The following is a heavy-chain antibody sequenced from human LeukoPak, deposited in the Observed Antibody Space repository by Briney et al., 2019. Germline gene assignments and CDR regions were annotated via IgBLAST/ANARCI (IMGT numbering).Heavy chain of an antibody. V-gene: IGHV1-69*13. CDR1: GGTFSSYA. CDR3: ARGDYDSSGYLTHAFDI. Sequence: SVKVSCKASGGTFSSYAISWVRQAPGQGLEWMGGIIPIFGTANYAQKFQGRVTITADESTNTAYMELRSLRSDDTAVYYCARGDYDSSGYLTHAFDIWGQGTMVTVSS. J-gene: IGHJ3*02. D-gene: IGHD3-22*01. CDR2: IIPIFGTA.